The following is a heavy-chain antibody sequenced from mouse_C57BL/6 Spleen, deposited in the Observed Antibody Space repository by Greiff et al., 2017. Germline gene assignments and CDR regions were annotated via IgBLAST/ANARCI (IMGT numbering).Heavy chain of an antibody. CDR3: TREDYGNAMDY. CDR2: ISSGGDYT. J-gene: IGHJ4*01. Sequence: EVKVVESGEGLVKPGGSLKLSCAASGFTFSSYAMSWVRQTPGKRLEWVAYISSGGDYTYYADTVKGRFTISRDNARNTLYLQMSSLKSEDTAMYYCTREDYGNAMDYWGQGTSVTVSS. V-gene: IGHV5-9-1*02. CDR1: GFTFSSYA. D-gene: IGHD2-1*01.